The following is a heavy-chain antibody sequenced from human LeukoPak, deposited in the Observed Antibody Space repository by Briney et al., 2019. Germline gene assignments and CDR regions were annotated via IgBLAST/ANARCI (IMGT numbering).Heavy chain of an antibody. CDR3: ARSNPVRWFRTPIIDY. J-gene: IGHJ4*02. D-gene: IGHD3-9*01. CDR2: INPNSGGT. V-gene: IGHV1-2*02. Sequence: GASVKVSCKASGYTFTGYYMHWVRQAPGQGLEWMGWINPNSGGTNYAQKFQGRVTMTRDTSISTAYMELSRLRSDDTAVYYCARSNPVRWFRTPIIDYWGQGTLVTVSS. CDR1: GYTFTGYY.